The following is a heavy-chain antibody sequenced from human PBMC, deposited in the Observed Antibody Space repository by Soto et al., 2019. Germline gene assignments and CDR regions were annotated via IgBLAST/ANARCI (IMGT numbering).Heavy chain of an antibody. V-gene: IGHV3-23*01. Sequence: EVQLLESGGGLVQPGGSLRLSCAASGFTFSSYAMSWVRQAPGKGLEWVSAISGSGGSTYYADSVKGRFTISRDNSKNTLYLQMTSLRAEDTAVYYCAKDGWFGDHARYYYGMDVWGQGTTVTVSS. CDR3: AKDGWFGDHARYYYGMDV. J-gene: IGHJ6*02. CDR2: ISGSGGST. D-gene: IGHD3-10*01. CDR1: GFTFSSYA.